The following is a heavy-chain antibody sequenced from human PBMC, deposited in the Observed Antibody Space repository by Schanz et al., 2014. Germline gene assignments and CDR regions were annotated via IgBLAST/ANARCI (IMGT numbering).Heavy chain of an antibody. CDR1: GFTVSSDH. D-gene: IGHD3-10*01. V-gene: IGHV3-66*04. CDR2: IYASGAT. Sequence: EGQLAESGGGLVQPGGSLRLSCAVSGFTVSSDHMSWVRQAPGKGLEWVSTIYASGATYYADSVKRRFTISRDNAKNSLYLQMNSLRVEDTAVYYCARLPVGYGSGIWDVWGQGTSVTVSS. J-gene: IGHJ6*02. CDR3: ARLPVGYGSGIWDV.